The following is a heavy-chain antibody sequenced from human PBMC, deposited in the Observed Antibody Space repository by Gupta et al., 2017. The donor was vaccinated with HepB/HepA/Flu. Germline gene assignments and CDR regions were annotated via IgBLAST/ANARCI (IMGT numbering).Heavy chain of an antibody. Sequence: EVRLVDAGGGVVQPGGSLRLSCASSGCTFRSYEMTWVRQAPGKGLEWIGHINTSASAKFYAYAVKVRFTISRANAQSTLTLQMKRLSAKATGPYFCARKRWWSSAYSFDYWGQGIQVTVSS. J-gene: IGHJ4*02. CDR3: ARKRWWSSAYSFDY. CDR1: GCTFRSYE. V-gene: IGHV3-48*03. D-gene: IGHD5-24*01. CDR2: INTSASAK.